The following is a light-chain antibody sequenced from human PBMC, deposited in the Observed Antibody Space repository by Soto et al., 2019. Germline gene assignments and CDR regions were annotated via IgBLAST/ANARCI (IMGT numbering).Light chain of an antibody. V-gene: IGKV1-39*01. CDR3: QQSYSNTPIT. CDR2: AAS. J-gene: IGKJ5*01. Sequence: DIQMTQSPSSLSASVGDRVTITCRASQRISSYLNWYQQKPGKAPKLLIYAASSLQSGVPSRFSGSGSGTDFTQTISRLQPEDCETYYSQQSYSNTPITFGQGTRLEIK. CDR1: QRISSY.